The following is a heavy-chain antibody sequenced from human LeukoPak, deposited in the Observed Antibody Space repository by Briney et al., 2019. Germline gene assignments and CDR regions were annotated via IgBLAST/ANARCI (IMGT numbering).Heavy chain of an antibody. D-gene: IGHD1-14*01. Sequence: ASVKVSCKASGYTFTSYDINWVRQATGQGLEWMGWTNPNSGNTGYAQKFQGRATMTRNTSISTAYMELSSLRSEDTAVYYCARDVTHNWFDPWGQGTLVTVSS. CDR2: TNPNSGNT. CDR3: ARDVTHNWFDP. CDR1: GYTFTSYD. V-gene: IGHV1-8*01. J-gene: IGHJ5*02.